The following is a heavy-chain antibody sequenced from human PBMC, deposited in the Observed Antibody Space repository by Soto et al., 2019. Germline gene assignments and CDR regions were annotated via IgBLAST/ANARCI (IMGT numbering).Heavy chain of an antibody. CDR3: ARGSWQLEGGLPIDY. J-gene: IGHJ4*02. D-gene: IGHD6-6*01. CDR2: INPSGGST. V-gene: IGHV1-46*01. Sequence: ASVKVSCKASGYTFTSYYMHWVRQAPGQGLEWMGIINPSGGSTSYAQKFQGRVTMTRDTSTSTVYMELSSLRSEDTAVYYCARGSWQLEGGLPIDYWGQGALVTVSS. CDR1: GYTFTSYY.